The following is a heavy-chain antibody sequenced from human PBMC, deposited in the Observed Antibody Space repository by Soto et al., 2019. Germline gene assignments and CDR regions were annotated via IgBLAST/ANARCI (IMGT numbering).Heavy chain of an antibody. V-gene: IGHV4-30-4*01. CDR3: ASGLSGDKVRQ. D-gene: IGHD2-21*01. J-gene: IGHJ4*02. Sequence: PSETLSLACTVSGGSISDGEYYWSWIRQPPGKGLEWIGHIYHGGNIYNNPSLKSRLTISVDTSKNQFSLNLHSVTAADTAVYYCASGLSGDKVRQWGQGTLVTVS. CDR1: GGSISDGEYY. CDR2: IYHGGNI.